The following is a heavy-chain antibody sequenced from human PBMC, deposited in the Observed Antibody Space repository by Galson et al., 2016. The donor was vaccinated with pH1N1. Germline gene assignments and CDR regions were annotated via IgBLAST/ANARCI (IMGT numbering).Heavy chain of an antibody. CDR2: ILYDGSNK. CDR1: GFTFSNYS. J-gene: IGHJ4*02. V-gene: IGHV3-30-3*01. Sequence: SLRLSCAASGFTFSNYSMNWVRQTAGKGLEWVAIILYDGSNKYYADSVKGRFTISRDNSQNTLYLQMNSLRAEDTAVYYCARDKQVLRFFDHWGQGTLVTVSS. D-gene: IGHD3-3*01. CDR3: ARDKQVLRFFDH.